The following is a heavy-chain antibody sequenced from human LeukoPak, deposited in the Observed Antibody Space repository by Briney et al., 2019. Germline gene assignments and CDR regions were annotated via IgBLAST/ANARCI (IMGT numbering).Heavy chain of an antibody. V-gene: IGHV3-23*01. CDR2: ISGSGGST. CDR1: GFTFSSYA. J-gene: IGHJ4*02. CDR3: ARWRSGSCSD. Sequence: GGSLRLSCAASGFTFSSYAMSWVRQAPGKGLEWVSAISGSGGSTYYADSVKGRFTISRDNSKNTLYLQMNSLKTEDTAVYYCARWRSGSCSDWGQGTLVTVSS. D-gene: IGHD2-15*01.